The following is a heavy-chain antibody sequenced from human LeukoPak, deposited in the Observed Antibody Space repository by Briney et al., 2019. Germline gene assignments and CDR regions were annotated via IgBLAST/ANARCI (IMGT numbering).Heavy chain of an antibody. CDR3: AREERGYHLILRKDQYYMDV. CDR2: IYYSGST. J-gene: IGHJ6*03. Sequence: SETLSLTCAVSGGSISSSSYYWGWIRQPPGKGLEWIGSIYYSGSTYYNPSLKSRVTISVDTSKNQFSLKLSSVTAADTAVYYCAREERGYHLILRKDQYYMDVWGEGTTVTVSS. CDR1: GGSISSSSYY. V-gene: IGHV4-39*07. D-gene: IGHD5-12*01.